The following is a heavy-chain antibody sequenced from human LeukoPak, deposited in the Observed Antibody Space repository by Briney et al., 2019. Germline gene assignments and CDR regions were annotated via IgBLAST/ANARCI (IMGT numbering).Heavy chain of an antibody. CDR2: MNPNSGNT. J-gene: IGHJ6*03. CDR3: ARGVEEIAAAGLSLSGYYYYMDV. D-gene: IGHD6-13*01. Sequence: ASVKVSCKASGYTFTSHDINWVRQATGQGLEWMGWMNPNSGNTGYAQKFQGRVTMTRNTSISTAYMELSSLRSEDTAVYYCARGVEEIAAAGLSLSGYYYYMDVWGKGTTVTISS. V-gene: IGHV1-8*01. CDR1: GYTFTSHD.